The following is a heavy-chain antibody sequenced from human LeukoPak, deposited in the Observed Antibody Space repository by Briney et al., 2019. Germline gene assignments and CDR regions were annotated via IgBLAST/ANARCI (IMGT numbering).Heavy chain of an antibody. J-gene: IGHJ4*02. CDR2: IVSSSSHI. CDR1: GFTFSSYS. D-gene: IGHD3-10*01. CDR3: ARETSGFGGFY. Sequence: GGSLRLSCAASGFTFSSYSMNWVRQAPGKGLEWVSSIVSSSSHIYYADSVKGRFTISRDNAKNSLYLQMNSLRAEDTAVYYCARETSGFGGFYWGQGTLVTVPS. V-gene: IGHV3-21*01.